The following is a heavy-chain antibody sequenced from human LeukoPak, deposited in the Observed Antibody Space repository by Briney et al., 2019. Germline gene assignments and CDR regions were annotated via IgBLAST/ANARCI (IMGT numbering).Heavy chain of an antibody. V-gene: IGHV4-34*01. CDR2: INHSGST. D-gene: IGHD2-2*01. CDR1: GGSFSGYY. CDR3: AGILSSTSSVDY. J-gene: IGHJ4*02. Sequence: SETLSLTCAVYGGSFSGYYWSWIRQPPGKGLGWIGEINHSGSTNYNPSLESRVTISVDTSKNQFSLKLSSVTAADTAVYYCAGILSSTSSVDYWGQGTLVTVSS.